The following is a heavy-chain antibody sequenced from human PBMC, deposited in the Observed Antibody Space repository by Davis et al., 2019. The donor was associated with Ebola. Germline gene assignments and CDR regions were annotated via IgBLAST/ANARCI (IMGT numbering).Heavy chain of an antibody. V-gene: IGHV4-39*01. CDR1: GGSISSSSYY. CDR3: ARHAVWFDP. CDR2: IYYSGST. J-gene: IGHJ5*02. Sequence: SETLSLTCTVSGGSISSSSYYWGWIRQPPGKGLEWIGSIYYSGSTYYNPSLKSRVTISVDTSKNQFSLKLSSVTAADTAVYYCARHAVWFDPWGQGTLVTVSS.